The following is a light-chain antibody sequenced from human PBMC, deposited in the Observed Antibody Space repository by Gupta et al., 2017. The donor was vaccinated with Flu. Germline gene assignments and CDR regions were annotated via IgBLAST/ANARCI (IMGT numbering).Light chain of an antibody. J-gene: IGKJ4*01. CDR2: DAS. Sequence: EIVLTQSPATLSLSPGERATLSCRASQSVGIYLAWYQQRPGQAPRLLIYDASNRATGIPARFSGGGSGTAFPLTIRSLEPEDFAVYYCQQRNIWPLTFGGGTKVEIK. V-gene: IGKV3-11*01. CDR1: QSVGIY. CDR3: QQRNIWPLT.